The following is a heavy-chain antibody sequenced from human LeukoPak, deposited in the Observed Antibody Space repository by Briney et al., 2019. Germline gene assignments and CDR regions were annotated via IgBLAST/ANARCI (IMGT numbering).Heavy chain of an antibody. V-gene: IGHV3-48*03. CDR1: GFTFSSYE. CDR3: ARAMVRGVIIHYYYYGMDV. Sequence: GGSLRLSCAASGFTFSSYEMNWVRQAPGKGLEWVSYISSSGSTIYYADSVKGRFTISRDNAKNSLYLQMNSLRAEDTAAYYCARAMVRGVIIHYYYYGMDVWGKGTTVTVSS. J-gene: IGHJ6*04. CDR2: ISSSGSTI. D-gene: IGHD3-10*01.